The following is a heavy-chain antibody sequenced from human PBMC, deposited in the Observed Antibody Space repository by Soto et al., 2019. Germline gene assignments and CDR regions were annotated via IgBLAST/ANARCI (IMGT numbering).Heavy chain of an antibody. V-gene: IGHV3-23*01. J-gene: IGHJ6*02. D-gene: IGHD1-26*01. Sequence: EVQLLESGGGLVQPGGSLRLSCAASGFTFISYAISWVRQAPGKGLEWVSGIRGSGLMTHYADSVKGRFTISRDNFNNMVYLQMDSLRAEDTAVYYCAKSAKGAALYYYYGMDVWGQGTTVTVSS. CDR2: IRGSGLMT. CDR1: GFTFISYA. CDR3: AKSAKGAALYYYYGMDV.